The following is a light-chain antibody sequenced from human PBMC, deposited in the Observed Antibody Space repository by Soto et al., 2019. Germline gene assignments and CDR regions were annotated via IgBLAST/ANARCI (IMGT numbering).Light chain of an antibody. CDR1: QSVSSY. Sequence: SPDTPASSPGARATLSSRASQSVSSYLAWYQQKPGQAPRLLIYDASNRATGIPARFSGSGSGTDFTLTISSLEPEDCAVYYCQQRSNWPSFGQGTKVDIK. V-gene: IGKV3-11*01. CDR3: QQRSNWPS. CDR2: DAS. J-gene: IGKJ1*01.